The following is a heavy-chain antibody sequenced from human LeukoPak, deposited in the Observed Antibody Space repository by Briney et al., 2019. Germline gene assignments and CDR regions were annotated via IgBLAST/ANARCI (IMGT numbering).Heavy chain of an antibody. CDR2: ISVNGGST. Sequence: GGSLRLSCAASGFTFSSYAMSWVRQAPGKGLEWVSAISVNGGSTYYAYSVKGRFTISRENSKRTLYLQMNSLRAEDTAVYYCANVDFSEPYWGQGTLVTVSS. J-gene: IGHJ4*02. CDR3: ANVDFSEPY. CDR1: GFTFSSYA. V-gene: IGHV3-23*01. D-gene: IGHD3-3*01.